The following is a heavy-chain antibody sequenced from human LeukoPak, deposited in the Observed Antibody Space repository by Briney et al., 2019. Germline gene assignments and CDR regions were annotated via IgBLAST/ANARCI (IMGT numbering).Heavy chain of an antibody. CDR3: ARGYYFDSSASYPYAFDI. V-gene: IGHV4-4*02. Sequence: PSGTLSLTCAVSGGSVRSSNWWSWVRQTPGKGLEWIGEIYHSGSTNYNTSLKSQVAISVDKSKNQFSLKLSPVTAADTAIYYCARGYYFDSSASYPYAFDIWGQGTMVTVSS. CDR1: GGSVRSSNW. D-gene: IGHD3-22*01. J-gene: IGHJ3*02. CDR2: IYHSGST.